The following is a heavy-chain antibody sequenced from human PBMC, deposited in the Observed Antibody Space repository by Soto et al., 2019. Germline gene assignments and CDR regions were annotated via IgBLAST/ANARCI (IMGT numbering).Heavy chain of an antibody. CDR2: ISGSGSRT. Sequence: GGSLRLSCAAYAFTFSNFAMSWVRQAPGKGLEWFSAISGSGSRTYYADSVKGRFTISPDISNNQVSLHLNSVTPDDTAVYYCVRLIGNSWLDSWGQGTLVTVSS. CDR3: VRLIGNSWLDS. D-gene: IGHD2-8*01. J-gene: IGHJ5*01. CDR1: AFTFSNFA. V-gene: IGHV3-23*01.